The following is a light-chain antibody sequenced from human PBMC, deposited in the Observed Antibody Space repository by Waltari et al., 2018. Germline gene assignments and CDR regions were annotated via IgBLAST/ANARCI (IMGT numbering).Light chain of an antibody. V-gene: IGLV2-14*01. CDR2: EVS. Sequence: QSALTQPASVSGSPGQSITISCTGTSSDVGFYNFVSWYPHHPGKFPKLMIYEVSNRPPGVSTDFSGSKSGTPASLTISGLQAEDEADYYCSSYTGRSTLYVFGTGTTVTVL. CDR3: SSYTGRSTLYV. CDR1: SSDVGFYNF. J-gene: IGLJ1*01.